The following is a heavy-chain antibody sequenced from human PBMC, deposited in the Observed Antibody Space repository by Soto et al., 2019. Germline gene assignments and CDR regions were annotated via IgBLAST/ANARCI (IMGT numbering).Heavy chain of an antibody. CDR3: AVDTAMVMGAFDI. J-gene: IGHJ3*02. CDR2: IYHSGST. CDR1: GGSISSGGYS. Sequence: QLQLQESGSGLVKPSQTLSLTCAVSGGSISSGGYSWSWIRQPPGKGLEWIGYIYHSGSTYSNPSLKIRVTMSVDMSKYQFSLKMGSVTAADTAVYYGAVDTAMVMGAFDIWGQGTMVTVSS. V-gene: IGHV4-30-2*01. D-gene: IGHD5-18*01.